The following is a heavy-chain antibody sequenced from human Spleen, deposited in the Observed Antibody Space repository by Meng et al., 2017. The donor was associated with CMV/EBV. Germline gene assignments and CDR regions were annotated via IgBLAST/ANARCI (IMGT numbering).Heavy chain of an antibody. J-gene: IGHJ4*02. CDR2: ISAYNGNT. Sequence: ASVKVSCKASGYTFTSYGISWVRQAPGQGLEWMGWISAYNGNTNYAQKLQGRVTMTIDTSTSTVYMELSSLRSEDTAVYYCAAYSNYWYWGQGTLVTVSS. V-gene: IGHV1-18*01. CDR1: GYTFTSYG. CDR3: AAYSNYWY. D-gene: IGHD4-11*01.